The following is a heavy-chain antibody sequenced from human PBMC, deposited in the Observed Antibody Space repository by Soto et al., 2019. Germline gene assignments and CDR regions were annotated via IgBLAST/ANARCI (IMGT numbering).Heavy chain of an antibody. CDR2: IYASVSP. Sequence: SLTCTVSGGSFSVYYWSLIRQSTGQGLEWIGYIYASVSPYYNPSLRSRVTSSADTSKNQISLKLTSPTAADTAVYYCARGVGSSPPQYWGRGTMVTVSS. CDR1: GGSFSVYY. D-gene: IGHD1-26*01. V-gene: IGHV4-59*01. CDR3: ARGVGSSPPQY. J-gene: IGHJ4*02.